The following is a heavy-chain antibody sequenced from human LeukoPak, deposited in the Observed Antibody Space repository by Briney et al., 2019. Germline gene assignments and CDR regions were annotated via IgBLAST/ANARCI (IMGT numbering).Heavy chain of an antibody. CDR3: ARAGLVWGAHDFDY. CDR2: IYYSGST. V-gene: IGHV4-59*01. J-gene: IGHJ4*02. Sequence: SETLSLTCTVSGGSISSYYWSWIRQPPGKGLEWIGYIYYSGSTNYNPSLKSRATISLDTSKNQFSLKLSSVTAADTAVYYCARAGLVWGAHDFDYWGLGALVTVSS. CDR1: GGSISSYY. D-gene: IGHD1-26*01.